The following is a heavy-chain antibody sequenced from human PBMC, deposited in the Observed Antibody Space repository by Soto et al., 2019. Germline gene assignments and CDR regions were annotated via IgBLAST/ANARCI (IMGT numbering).Heavy chain of an antibody. Sequence: QVTLKESGPVLVKPTETLTLTCTVSGFSLSNARMGVSWIRQPPGKALEWLAHIFSNDEKSYSTSLKSRLTISKDTSKSQVVLTMTNMDPVDTATYYCARIRWSRGPFDYWGQGTLVTVSS. D-gene: IGHD2-15*01. V-gene: IGHV2-26*01. J-gene: IGHJ4*02. CDR1: GFSLSNARMG. CDR2: IFSNDEK. CDR3: ARIRWSRGPFDY.